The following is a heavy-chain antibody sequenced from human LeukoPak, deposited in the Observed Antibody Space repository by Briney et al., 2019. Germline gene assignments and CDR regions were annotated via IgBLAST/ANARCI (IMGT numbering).Heavy chain of an antibody. CDR2: ISYDGSNK. CDR3: ARSLYDFWSGYLGYFDY. V-gene: IGHV3-30-3*02. CDR1: GFSFSSYA. D-gene: IGHD3-3*01. Sequence: PGGSLRLSCAASGFSFSSYAMHWVRQAPGKGLEWVAVISYDGSNKYYADSVKGRFTISRDNSKNTLYLQMNSLRAEDTAVYYCARSLYDFWSGYLGYFDYWGQGTLVTVSS. J-gene: IGHJ4*02.